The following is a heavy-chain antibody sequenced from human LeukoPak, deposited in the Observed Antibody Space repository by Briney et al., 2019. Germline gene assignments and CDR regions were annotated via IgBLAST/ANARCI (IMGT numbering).Heavy chain of an antibody. D-gene: IGHD3-10*01. J-gene: IGHJ5*02. Sequence: ASVKVSCTASGYTFTSYGISWVRQAPGQGLEWMGWISAYNGNTNYAQKLQGRVTMTTDTSTSTAYMELRSLRSDDTAVYYCARDGLRLWFGELLYFDPWGQGTLVTVSS. CDR1: GYTFTSYG. CDR3: ARDGLRLWFGELLYFDP. V-gene: IGHV1-18*01. CDR2: ISAYNGNT.